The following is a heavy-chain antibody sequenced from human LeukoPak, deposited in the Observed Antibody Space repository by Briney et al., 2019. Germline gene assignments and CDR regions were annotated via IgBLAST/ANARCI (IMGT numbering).Heavy chain of an antibody. J-gene: IGHJ4*02. CDR3: ARGRDYAFDS. V-gene: IGHV3-74*01. D-gene: IGHD4-17*01. CDR1: GFTFSRSA. CDR2: INSDGSST. Sequence: PGGSLRLSCAASGFTFSRSAMHWVRQVPGKGLVWVSQINSDGSSTSYADFVKGRFTISRDNAKNTLYLQMNSLRVEDTAVYYCARGRDYAFDSWGQGTLVTVSS.